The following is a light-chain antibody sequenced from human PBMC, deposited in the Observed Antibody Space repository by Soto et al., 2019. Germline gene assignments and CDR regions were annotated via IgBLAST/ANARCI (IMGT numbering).Light chain of an antibody. CDR2: DAS. CDR3: QHYNSYSEA. V-gene: IGKV1-16*01. Sequence: IQLTQSPSSLSASVGDRVTITCQASQDINNYLNWYQQKPGKAPNLLIYDASTLQSGVPSRFSGSGSGTDFTLTISSLQPDDFATYYCQHYNSYSEAFGQGTKVDI. J-gene: IGKJ1*01. CDR1: QDINNY.